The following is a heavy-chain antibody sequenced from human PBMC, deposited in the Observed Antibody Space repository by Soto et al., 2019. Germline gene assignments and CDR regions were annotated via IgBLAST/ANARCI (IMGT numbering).Heavy chain of an antibody. D-gene: IGHD2-15*01. CDR1: GGSISSYY. CDR2: IYYSGST. CDR3: GSLLGYCSGGSCSWYFDY. Sequence: SETLSLTCTVSGGSISSYYWSWIRQPPGKGLEWIGYIYYSGSTNYNPSLKSRVTISVDTSKNQFSLKLSSVTAADTAVYYCGSLLGYCSGGSCSWYFDYWGQGTLVTVSS. V-gene: IGHV4-59*01. J-gene: IGHJ4*02.